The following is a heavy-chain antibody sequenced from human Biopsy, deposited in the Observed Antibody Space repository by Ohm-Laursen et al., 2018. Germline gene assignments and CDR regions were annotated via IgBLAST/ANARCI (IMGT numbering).Heavy chain of an antibody. CDR2: IVVGGGNT. V-gene: IGHV1-58*02. CDR3: ASRPNCGGDCSSGFDY. D-gene: IGHD2-21*02. J-gene: IGHJ4*02. CDR1: GFTFNRSA. Sequence: ASVKVSCNTSGFTFNRSAMQWVRQARGQRLEWIGWIVVGGGNTNYAQKFQERVTITRDMSTSTAYMELSSLRSEDTAVYYCASRPNCGGDCSSGFDYWGQGTLVTVSS.